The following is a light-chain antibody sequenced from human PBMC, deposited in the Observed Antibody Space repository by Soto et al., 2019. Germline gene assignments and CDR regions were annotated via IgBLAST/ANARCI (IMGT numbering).Light chain of an antibody. CDR1: SIDVGSYNL. CDR3: CSYARSLNV. V-gene: IGLV2-23*02. CDR2: EVS. J-gene: IGLJ1*01. Sequence: QSVLTQPASETGSPGQSITISCTGPSIDVGSYNLVSWYQQHPGKAPKLMIYEVSKRPSGVSNRFSGSKSGNTASLTISGLQAEYKAASYCCSYARSLNVFGPGT.